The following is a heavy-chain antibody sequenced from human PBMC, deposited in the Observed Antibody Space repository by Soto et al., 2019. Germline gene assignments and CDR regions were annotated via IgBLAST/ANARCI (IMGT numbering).Heavy chain of an antibody. CDR2: INHSGST. D-gene: IGHD3-3*01. Sequence: QVQLQQWGAGLLKPSETLSLTCAVYGGSFSGYYWSWIRQPPGKGLEWIGEINHSGSTNYNPSLKSRVTISVDTSKNQFSLKLGSVTAADTAVYYCASADYGFWSGYPTFDYWGQGTLVTVSS. J-gene: IGHJ4*02. CDR1: GGSFSGYY. CDR3: ASADYGFWSGYPTFDY. V-gene: IGHV4-34*01.